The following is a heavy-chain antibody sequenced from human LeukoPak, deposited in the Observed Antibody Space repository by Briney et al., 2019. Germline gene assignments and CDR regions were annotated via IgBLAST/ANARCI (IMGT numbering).Heavy chain of an antibody. D-gene: IGHD5-18*01. V-gene: IGHV3-64*01. Sequence: GGSLRLSCAASGFTFSSYAMHWVRQAPGTGLEYVSAISSNGGSTYYANSVKGRFTISRDNSKNTLYLQMGSLRAEDMAVYYCARDGGPRGYSYGLDYWGQGTLVTVSS. CDR2: ISSNGGST. CDR3: ARDGGPRGYSYGLDY. J-gene: IGHJ4*02. CDR1: GFTFSSYA.